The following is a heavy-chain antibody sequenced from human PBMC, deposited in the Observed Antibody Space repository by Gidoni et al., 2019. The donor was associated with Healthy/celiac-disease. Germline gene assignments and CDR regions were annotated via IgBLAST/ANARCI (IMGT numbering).Heavy chain of an antibody. CDR2: IIPIFGTA. V-gene: IGHV1-69*01. Sequence: QVQLVQSGAEVKKPGSSVKVSCKASGGTFSRYAISWVRQAPGQGLEWMGGIIPIFGTANYAQKFQGRVTITADESTSTAYMELSSLRSEDTAVYYCARVRGGIAARPQWGWFDPWGQGTLVTVSS. J-gene: IGHJ5*02. CDR3: ARVRGGIAARPQWGWFDP. D-gene: IGHD6-6*01. CDR1: GGTFSRYA.